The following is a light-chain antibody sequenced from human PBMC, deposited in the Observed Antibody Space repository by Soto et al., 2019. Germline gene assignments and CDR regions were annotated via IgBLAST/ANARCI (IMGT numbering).Light chain of an antibody. Sequence: DIQMTQSPSSLSASVGDRVTITCQASQDISNYLNWYQQKPGKAPKLLIYDASNLETGVPSRFSGSGSGTDFTFTISSLQPDDFATYYCQQYNSYSPLTFGGGTKVDI. V-gene: IGKV1-33*01. CDR3: QQYNSYSPLT. CDR2: DAS. CDR1: QDISNY. J-gene: IGKJ4*01.